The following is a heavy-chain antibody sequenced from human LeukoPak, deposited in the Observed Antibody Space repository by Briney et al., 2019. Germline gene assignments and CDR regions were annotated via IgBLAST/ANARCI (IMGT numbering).Heavy chain of an antibody. CDR2: IYTSGST. CDR3: ARVTGYRIEDYFDY. J-gene: IGHJ4*02. D-gene: IGHD6-13*01. Sequence: SETLSLTCTVSGGSISSGSYYWSWIRQPAGKGLEWIGRIYTSGSTNYNPSLKSRVTISVDTSKNQFSLKLRSVNAADTAVYYCARVTGYRIEDYFDYWGQGTLVTVSS. CDR1: GGSISSGSYY. V-gene: IGHV4-61*02.